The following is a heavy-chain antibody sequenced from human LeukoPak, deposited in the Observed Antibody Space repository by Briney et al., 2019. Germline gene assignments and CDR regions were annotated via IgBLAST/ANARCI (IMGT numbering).Heavy chain of an antibody. D-gene: IGHD2-15*01. J-gene: IGHJ5*02. Sequence: PSETLSLTCTVSGGSITRHSWSWIRQPPGKGLEWIGYVFYSGHTNYNPSLRSRITISVDTSKTQFSLRLTSVTAADTAVYYCARDTDRRSSPGSWFDPWGQGTLVTVSS. V-gene: IGHV4-59*11. CDR1: GGSITRHS. CDR3: ARDTDRRSSPGSWFDP. CDR2: VFYSGHT.